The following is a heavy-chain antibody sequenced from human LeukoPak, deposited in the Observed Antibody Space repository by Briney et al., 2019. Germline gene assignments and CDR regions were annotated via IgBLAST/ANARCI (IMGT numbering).Heavy chain of an antibody. CDR1: GYTFTGYY. CDR2: NNPNSGGT. J-gene: IGHJ4*02. CDR3: ARLEYYYDSSGYYPTFDY. D-gene: IGHD3-22*01. Sequence: GASVKVSCKASGYTFTGYYMHWVRQAPGQGLEWMGWNNPNSGGTNYAQKFQGRVTMTRDTSISTAYMELSRLRSDDTAVYYCARLEYYYDSSGYYPTFDYWGQGALVTVSS. V-gene: IGHV1-2*02.